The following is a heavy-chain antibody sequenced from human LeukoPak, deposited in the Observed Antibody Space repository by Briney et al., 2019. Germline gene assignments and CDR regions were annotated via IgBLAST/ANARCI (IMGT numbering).Heavy chain of an antibody. D-gene: IGHD6-19*01. CDR3: AKDGRHSSGWYNC. V-gene: IGHV3-23*01. CDR2: ISGSGGST. J-gene: IGHJ4*02. Sequence: PGGSLRLSCAASGFTFSSYAMSWVRQAPGKGLEWGSAISGSGGSTYYADSVKGRFTISRDNSKNTLYLQMNSLRAEDTAVYYCAKDGRHSSGWYNCWGQGTLVTVSS. CDR1: GFTFSSYA.